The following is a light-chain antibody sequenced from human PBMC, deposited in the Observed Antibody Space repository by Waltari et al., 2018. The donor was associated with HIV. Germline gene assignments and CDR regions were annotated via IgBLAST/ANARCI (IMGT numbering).Light chain of an antibody. V-gene: IGKV1-39*01. J-gene: IGKJ5*01. CDR2: AAS. Sequence: DIQMTQSPSSLSASVGDRVTITCRANQSISSYLNWYQQKPGKAPKLLIYAASSLQSGGPSRFSGSGSGTDFTLTISSLQPEDFATYYCQQSYSTPITFGQGTRLEIK. CDR3: QQSYSTPIT. CDR1: QSISSY.